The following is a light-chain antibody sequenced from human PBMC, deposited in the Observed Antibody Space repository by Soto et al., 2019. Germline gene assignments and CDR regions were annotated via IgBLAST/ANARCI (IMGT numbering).Light chain of an antibody. CDR2: DDS. Sequence: SYELTQPPSVSLAPGQTARITCGGNNIGSKSVHWYQQKPGQAPVVVVYDDSDRPSGIPERFSGSKSGASASLAISGLQSEDEADYYCASWDDSLDVVVFGGGTKVTVL. V-gene: IGLV3-21*02. CDR1: NIGSKS. CDR3: ASWDDSLDVVV. J-gene: IGLJ2*01.